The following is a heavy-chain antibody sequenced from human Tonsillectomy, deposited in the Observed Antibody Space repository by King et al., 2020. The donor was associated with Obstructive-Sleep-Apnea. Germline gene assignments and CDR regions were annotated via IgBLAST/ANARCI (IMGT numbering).Heavy chain of an antibody. CDR3: ARELYGDYGVDY. CDR1: EFTFSKYW. J-gene: IGHJ4*02. D-gene: IGHD4-17*01. Sequence: VQLVESGGGLVQPGGSLRLSCAASEFTFSKYWMHWVRQAPGKGLVWVSRIKSDGSSTNYADSVKGRLTISRDNAKNTLYLQLNSLRAEDTAVYYCARELYGDYGVDYWGQGTLVTVSS. CDR2: IKSDGSST. V-gene: IGHV3-74*01.